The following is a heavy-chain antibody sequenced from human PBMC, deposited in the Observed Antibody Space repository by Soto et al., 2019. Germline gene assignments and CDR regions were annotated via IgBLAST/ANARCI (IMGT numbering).Heavy chain of an antibody. Sequence: QVQLVQSGAELKKPGASVKVSCKTSGYTFTSYGISWVRQAPGQGLEWMGWIRPYNGNTNYAQKFQGKVPMTPDPSTKTAYMELRSLRSDDPAVYYCARTIVAVPAALNWFDPWGQGTLVSVSS. J-gene: IGHJ5*02. CDR3: ARTIVAVPAALNWFDP. CDR1: GYTFTSYG. CDR2: IRPYNGNT. V-gene: IGHV1-18*01. D-gene: IGHD2-2*01.